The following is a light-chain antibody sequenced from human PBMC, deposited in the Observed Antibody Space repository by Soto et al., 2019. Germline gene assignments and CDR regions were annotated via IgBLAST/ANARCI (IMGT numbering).Light chain of an antibody. J-gene: IGKJ3*01. V-gene: IGKV3-11*01. CDR2: DAS. Sequence: IVSTQSPATLSLSPGERATLSCRASQSVSSYLAWYQQKPGQAPRLLIYDASNRATGIPARFSGSGSGTEFTLTISSLEPEDFAVYYCQQRSNWRFTFGPGTKVDIK. CDR3: QQRSNWRFT. CDR1: QSVSSY.